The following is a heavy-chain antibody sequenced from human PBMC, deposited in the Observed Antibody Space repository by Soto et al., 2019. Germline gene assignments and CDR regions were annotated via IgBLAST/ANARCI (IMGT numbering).Heavy chain of an antibody. CDR1: GFTFSSYW. CDR2: IKQDGSEK. J-gene: IGHJ6*02. V-gene: IGHV3-7*05. D-gene: IGHD6-13*01. Sequence: GGSLRLSCAASGFTFSSYWMSWVRQAPGKGLEWVANIKQDGSEKYYVDSVKGRFTISRDNAKNSLYLQMNSLRAEDTAVYYCVRDGGSSSWYYYYYGMDVWGQGTTVTVSS. CDR3: VRDGGSSSWYYYYYGMDV.